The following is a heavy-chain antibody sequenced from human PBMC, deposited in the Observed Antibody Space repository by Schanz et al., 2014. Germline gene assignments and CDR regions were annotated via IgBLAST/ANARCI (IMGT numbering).Heavy chain of an antibody. CDR2: IYSNGIS. V-gene: IGHV4-4*07. Sequence: QVHLQESGPGLVKPSETLSVTCTVSGGSINNYFWTWIRQPAGKGLEWIGRIYSNGISHYNPSLESRATISVDTSKNQFFLKLSSVAAADTAVYYCARHLAESAAAAFDSWGQGTLVAVSS. J-gene: IGHJ4*02. CDR3: ARHLAESAAAAFDS. CDR1: GGSINNYF. D-gene: IGHD2-2*01.